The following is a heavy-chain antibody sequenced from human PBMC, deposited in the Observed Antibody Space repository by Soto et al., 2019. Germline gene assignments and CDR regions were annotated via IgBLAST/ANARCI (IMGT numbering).Heavy chain of an antibody. D-gene: IGHD4-17*01. CDR3: ARGTDVDYGEYVYYGMDG. Sequence: SVTRYCAGAGAGLSSSTISLVPKTHGQGLEWMGGIIPIFGTANYAQKFQGRVTITADKSTSTAYMELSSLRSEDTAVYYCARGTDVDYGEYVYYGMDGWGQGTTVTGS. V-gene: IGHV1-69*06. CDR1: GAGLSSST. J-gene: IGHJ6*02. CDR2: IIPIFGTA.